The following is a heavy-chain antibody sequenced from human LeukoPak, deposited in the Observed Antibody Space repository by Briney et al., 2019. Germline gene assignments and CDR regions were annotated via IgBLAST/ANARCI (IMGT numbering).Heavy chain of an antibody. V-gene: IGHV1-46*01. CDR3: ARDTWTLRGRFDP. CDR1: GYTFTSYY. Sequence: GASVKVSCKASGYTFTSYYMHWVRQAPGQGLEWMGIINPSGGSTSYAQKFQGRVTMTRDMSTSTVYMELSSLRSEDTAVYYCARDTWTLRGRFDPWGQGTLVTVSS. D-gene: IGHD1-1*01. CDR2: INPSGGST. J-gene: IGHJ5*02.